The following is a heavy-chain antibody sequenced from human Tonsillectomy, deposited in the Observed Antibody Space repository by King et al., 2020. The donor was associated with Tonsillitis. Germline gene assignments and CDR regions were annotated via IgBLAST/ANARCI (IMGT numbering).Heavy chain of an antibody. J-gene: IGHJ4*02. D-gene: IGHD6-13*01. CDR3: ARDVFSSWYTYCYY. CDR2: IKQDGSEK. CDR1: GFTYSRHW. V-gene: IGHV3-7*01. Sequence: VQLVESGGGLVQPGGSLRLSCAASGFTYSRHWMSWVRQAPGKGLEWVANIKQDGSEKYYVDSVKGRFTNSRDNAKNSLYLQMNSLRVEGTAVYDCARDVFSSWYTYCYYCGPGALGTVSS.